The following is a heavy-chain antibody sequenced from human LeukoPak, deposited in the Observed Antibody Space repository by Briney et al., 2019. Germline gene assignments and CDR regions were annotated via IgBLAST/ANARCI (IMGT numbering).Heavy chain of an antibody. D-gene: IGHD1-26*01. CDR1: AFSFSTSGLW. Sequence: SRPALVKPTQTLTLTCTFSAFSFSTSGLWVSWIRQPPVNVLEWLAIIDCDDDKYYTTSLKTRLTISKDTNKTQEVLTMTNMDPVDTVTYYCARMEPRSLGYFDCWGQGTLVTAST. CDR2: IDCDDDK. J-gene: IGHJ4*02. V-gene: IGHV2-70*01. CDR3: ARMEPRSLGYFDC.